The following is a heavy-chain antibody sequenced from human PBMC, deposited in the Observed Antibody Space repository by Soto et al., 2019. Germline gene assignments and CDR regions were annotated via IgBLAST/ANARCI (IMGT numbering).Heavy chain of an antibody. CDR2: ISGSGGSR. D-gene: IGHD2-15*01. CDR3: ASVRGVVTVLWYFDL. V-gene: IGHV3-23*01. J-gene: IGHJ2*01. Sequence: EVQLLESGGGLVQPGGSLRLSCAASGFTFSSYAMSWVRQAPGKGLEWVSAISGSGGSRYYADSVKGRFTISRDNSKNTLYLQINSLRAEDTAVYYCASVRGVVTVLWYFDLWGRGTLVTVSS. CDR1: GFTFSSYA.